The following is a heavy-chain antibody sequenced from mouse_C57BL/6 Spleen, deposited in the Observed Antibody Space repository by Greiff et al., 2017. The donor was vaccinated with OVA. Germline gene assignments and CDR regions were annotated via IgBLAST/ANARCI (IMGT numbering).Heavy chain of an antibody. D-gene: IGHD1-1*01. CDR2: IHPSDSDT. CDR3: ANDYYGSSWGAY. CDR1: GYTFTSYW. V-gene: IGHV1-74*01. J-gene: IGHJ3*01. Sequence: QVQLQQSGAELVKPGASVKVSCKASGYTFTSYWMHWVKQRPGQGLEWIGRIHPSDSDTNYNQKFKGKATLTVDKSSSTAYMQLSSLTSEDSAVYYCANDYYGSSWGAYWGQGTLVTVSA.